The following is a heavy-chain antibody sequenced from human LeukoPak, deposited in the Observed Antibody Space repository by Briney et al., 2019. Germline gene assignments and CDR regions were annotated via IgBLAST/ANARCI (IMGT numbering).Heavy chain of an antibody. J-gene: IGHJ4*02. CDR1: GFTFSNAW. CDR3: TTTVKNPSGTGFFDYGDYPFGY. Sequence: PGGSLRLSCAASGFTFSNAWMSWVRQAPGKGLEWVGRIKSKTDGGTTDYAAPVKGRFTISRDDSKNTLYLQMNSLKTEDTAVYYCTTTVKNPSGTGFFDYGDYPFGYWGQGTLVTVSS. D-gene: IGHD4-17*01. V-gene: IGHV3-15*01. CDR2: IKSKTDGGTT.